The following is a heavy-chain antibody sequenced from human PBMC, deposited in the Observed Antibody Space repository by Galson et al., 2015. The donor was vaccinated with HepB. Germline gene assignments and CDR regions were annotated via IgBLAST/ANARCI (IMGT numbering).Heavy chain of an antibody. CDR3: ARVIGAGWLDP. Sequence: SVKVSCKASGHTFSSYAYIWVRQAPGKRLEWMGWINAGNGNRKYSQNFQGRVTVTRDTSASTIYMELSPLRFEDTAVYYCARVIGAGWLDPWGQGTLVTVST. V-gene: IGHV1-3*01. CDR1: GHTFSSYA. CDR2: INAGNGNR. J-gene: IGHJ5*02. D-gene: IGHD3-10*01.